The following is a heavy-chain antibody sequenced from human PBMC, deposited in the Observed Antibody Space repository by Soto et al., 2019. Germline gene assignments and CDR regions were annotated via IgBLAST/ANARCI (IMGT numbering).Heavy chain of an antibody. CDR3: TTPLSSGSDYYYYGMDV. Sequence: GGSLRLSCAASGFTFSNAWMNWVRQAPGKGLEWVGRIKSKTDGGTTDYAAPVKGRFTISRDDSKNTLYLQMNSLKTEDTAVYYCTTPLSSGSDYYYYGMDVWGQGTTVTVSS. J-gene: IGHJ6*02. V-gene: IGHV3-15*07. D-gene: IGHD3-10*01. CDR1: GFTFSNAW. CDR2: IKSKTDGGTT.